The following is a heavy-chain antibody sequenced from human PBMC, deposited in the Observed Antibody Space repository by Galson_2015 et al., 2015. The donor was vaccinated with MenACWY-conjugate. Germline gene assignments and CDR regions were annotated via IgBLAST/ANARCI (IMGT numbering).Heavy chain of an antibody. V-gene: IGHV5-51*01. D-gene: IGHD1-26*01. CDR3: ARHPPGGRGMDV. CDR1: GYSFTNFW. J-gene: IGHJ6*02. CDR2: IDTFNSNV. Sequence: QSGAEVKKPGESLKIPCKGSGYSFTNFWIAWVRQMPGKGLEWVGVIDTFNSNVRYSPSFQGQVTISADESISTAYLQWSSLKASDTAMYYCARHPPGGRGMDVWGRGTTVTVSS.